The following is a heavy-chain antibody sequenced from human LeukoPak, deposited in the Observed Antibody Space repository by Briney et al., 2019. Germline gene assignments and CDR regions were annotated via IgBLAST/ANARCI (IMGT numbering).Heavy chain of an antibody. J-gene: IGHJ4*02. Sequence: GGSLRLSCAASGFTFSSYSMNWVRQAPGKGLEWVSYISSSSSTIYYADSVKGRFTISRDNAKNSPYLQMNSLRAEDTAVYYCARVVIQLFDYWGQGTLVTVSS. V-gene: IGHV3-48*01. CDR3: ARVVIQLFDY. D-gene: IGHD5-18*01. CDR2: ISSSSSTI. CDR1: GFTFSSYS.